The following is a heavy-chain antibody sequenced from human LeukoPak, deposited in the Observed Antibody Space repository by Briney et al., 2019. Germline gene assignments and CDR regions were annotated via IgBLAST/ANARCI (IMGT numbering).Heavy chain of an antibody. J-gene: IGHJ3*02. V-gene: IGHV4-59*12. CDR3: ARGPKQWLVFFPTDAFDI. CDR1: GGSISSYY. CDR2: IYYSGST. Sequence: SETLSLTYTVSGGSISSYYWSWIRQPPGKGLEWIGYIYYSGSTNYNPSLKSRVTISVDTSKNQFSLKLSSVTAADTAVYYCARGPKQWLVFFPTDAFDIWGQGTMVTVSS. D-gene: IGHD6-19*01.